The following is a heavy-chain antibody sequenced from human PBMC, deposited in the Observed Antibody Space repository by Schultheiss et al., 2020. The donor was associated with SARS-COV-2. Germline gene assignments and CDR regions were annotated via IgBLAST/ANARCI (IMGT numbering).Heavy chain of an antibody. D-gene: IGHD4-17*01. V-gene: IGHV3-11*06. CDR3: ARDSPILPYGLVDY. CDR2: IGVSSAYT. Sequence: GGSLRLSCAAPGLKFSDYYMTWIRQAPGKGLEWVAYIGVSSAYTKYLDSVRGRFTISRDNAQNSLSLQMNSLRAEDTAVYYCARDSPILPYGLVDYWGQGTLVTVSS. J-gene: IGHJ4*01. CDR1: GLKFSDYY.